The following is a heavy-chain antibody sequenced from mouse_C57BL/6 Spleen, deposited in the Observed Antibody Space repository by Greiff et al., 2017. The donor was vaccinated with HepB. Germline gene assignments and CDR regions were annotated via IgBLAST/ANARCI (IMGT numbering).Heavy chain of an antibody. J-gene: IGHJ3*01. V-gene: IGHV5-17*01. Sequence: EVKVVESGGGLVKPGGSLKLSCAASGFTFSDYGMHWVRQAPEKGLEWVAYISSGSSTIYYADTVKGRFTISRDNAKNTLFLQMTSLRSEDTAMYYCARQLGAWFAYWGQGTLVTVSA. CDR1: GFTFSDYG. D-gene: IGHD3-1*01. CDR3: ARQLGAWFAY. CDR2: ISSGSSTI.